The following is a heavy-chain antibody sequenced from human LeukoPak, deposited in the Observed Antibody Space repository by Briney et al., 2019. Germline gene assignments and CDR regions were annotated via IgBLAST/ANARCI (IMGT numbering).Heavy chain of an antibody. CDR1: GFTFSDYY. CDR3: AKHIVVVTAYTGLDY. Sequence: GGSLRLSCAASGFTFSDYYMSWIRQAPGKGLEWVSYISSSGSTIYYADSVKGRFTISRDNAKNSLYLQMNSLRAEDTAVYYCAKHIVVVTAYTGLDYWGQGTLVTVSS. J-gene: IGHJ4*02. D-gene: IGHD2-21*02. V-gene: IGHV3-11*01. CDR2: ISSSGSTI.